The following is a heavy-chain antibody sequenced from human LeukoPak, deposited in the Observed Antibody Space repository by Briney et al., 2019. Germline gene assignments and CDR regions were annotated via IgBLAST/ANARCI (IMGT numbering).Heavy chain of an antibody. D-gene: IGHD2-2*01. V-gene: IGHV4-34*01. Sequence: SETLSLTCAVYGGPFSGYYWSWIRQPPGKGLEWIGEINHSGSTNYNPSLKSRVTISVDTSKNQFSLKLSSVTAADTAVYYCARGHSTSFFDYWGQGTLVNVSS. CDR1: GGPFSGYY. CDR2: INHSGST. CDR3: ARGHSTSFFDY. J-gene: IGHJ4*02.